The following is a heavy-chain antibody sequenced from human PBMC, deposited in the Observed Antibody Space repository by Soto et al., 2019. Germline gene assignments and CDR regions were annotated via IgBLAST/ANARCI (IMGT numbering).Heavy chain of an antibody. CDR1: GYTFTSYD. Sequence: GASVKVSCKASGYTFTSYDINWVRQATGQGLEWMGWMNPNSGNTGYAQKFQGRVTMTRNTSTSTAYMELRSLRSDDTAVYYCARDGVDTAMVNNWFDPWGQGTLVTVSS. CDR2: MNPNSGNT. D-gene: IGHD5-18*01. V-gene: IGHV1-8*01. CDR3: ARDGVDTAMVNNWFDP. J-gene: IGHJ5*02.